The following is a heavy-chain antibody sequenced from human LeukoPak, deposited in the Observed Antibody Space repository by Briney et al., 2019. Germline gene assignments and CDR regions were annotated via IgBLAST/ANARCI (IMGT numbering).Heavy chain of an antibody. CDR1: GGSISSRSFY. CDR2: ISYSGST. D-gene: IGHD1-26*01. J-gene: IGHJ4*02. Sequence: SETLSLTCTVSGGSISSRSFYWDWIRQPPGKGLDWIGSISYSGSTYYNPSLKSRVTISADTSKNQFSLKLSSVTAADTAVYYCARRPYSGTYSSFDYWGQGTLVTVSS. CDR3: ARRPYSGTYSSFDY. V-gene: IGHV4-39*01.